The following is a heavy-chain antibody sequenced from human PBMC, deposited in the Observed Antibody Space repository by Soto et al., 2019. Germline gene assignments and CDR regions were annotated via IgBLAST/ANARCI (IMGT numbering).Heavy chain of an antibody. J-gene: IGHJ4*02. CDR3: VRVGATISPPLN. CDR2: ISYDGSDK. Sequence: GGSLRLSCAASGFTFSSYGMHWVRQAPGKGLQWVAVISYDGSDKYYADSVKGRFTISRDDSTNTMYLQMNSLRAEDTAVYYCVRVGATISPPLNWGQGTLVTVSS. CDR1: GFTFSSYG. D-gene: IGHD1-26*01. V-gene: IGHV3-30*03.